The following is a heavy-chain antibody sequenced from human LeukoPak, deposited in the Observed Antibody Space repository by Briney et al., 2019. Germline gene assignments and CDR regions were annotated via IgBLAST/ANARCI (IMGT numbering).Heavy chain of an antibody. D-gene: IGHD1-7*01. CDR1: GGSITNYY. CDR2: IYYSGST. J-gene: IGHJ4*02. Sequence: KPSETLSLTCTVSGGSITNYYWSWIRQPPGKRLEWIGYIYYSGSTNYNPSLKSRVTMSLDTSKDQFSLKLRSVTATDTAVYYCVSHCRELMLFESWGEGTLVTVSS. CDR3: VSHCRELMLFES. V-gene: IGHV4-59*08.